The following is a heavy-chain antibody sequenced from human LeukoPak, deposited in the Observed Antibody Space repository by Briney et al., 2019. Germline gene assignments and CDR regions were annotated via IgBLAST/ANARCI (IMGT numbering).Heavy chain of an antibody. CDR3: AKIGRRYGSGNPGEIDY. CDR2: ISYDGSNK. D-gene: IGHD3-10*01. CDR1: GFTFSSYG. V-gene: IGHV3-30*18. J-gene: IGHJ4*02. Sequence: GRSLRLSCAASGFTFSSYGMHWVRQAPGKGLEWVAVISYDGSNKYYADSVKGRFTISRDNSKNTLYLQMNSLRAEDTAVYYCAKIGRRYGSGNPGEIDYWGQGIPVTVSS.